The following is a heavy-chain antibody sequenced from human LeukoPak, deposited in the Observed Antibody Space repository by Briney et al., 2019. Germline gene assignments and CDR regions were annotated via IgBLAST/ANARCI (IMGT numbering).Heavy chain of an antibody. V-gene: IGHV1-24*01. J-gene: IGHJ4*01. D-gene: IGHD3-3*01. CDR3: PTGVLRVLGEVTPDFDY. CDR2: FDPEDGET. Sequence: ASVKVSCKVSGYTLTELSMHWVRQAPGKGLEWMGGFDPEDGETIYAQKFQGRATMTEDTSTDTAYMELSSLRSEATAVYYCPTGVLRVLGEVTPDFDYWGHGTLVTVSS. CDR1: GYTLTELS.